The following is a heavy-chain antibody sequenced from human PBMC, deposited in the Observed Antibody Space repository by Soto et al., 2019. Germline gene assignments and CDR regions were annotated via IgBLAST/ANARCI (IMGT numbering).Heavy chain of an antibody. Sequence: SETLYLTCTVSGGSISSYYWSWIRQPPGKGLEWIGYIYYSGSTNYNPSLKSRVTISVDTSKNQFSLKLSSVTAADTAVYYCARLAVTTGYYYMDVWGKGTTVTVSS. J-gene: IGHJ6*03. CDR1: GGSISSYY. V-gene: IGHV4-59*08. CDR2: IYYSGST. CDR3: ARLAVTTGYYYMDV. D-gene: IGHD4-17*01.